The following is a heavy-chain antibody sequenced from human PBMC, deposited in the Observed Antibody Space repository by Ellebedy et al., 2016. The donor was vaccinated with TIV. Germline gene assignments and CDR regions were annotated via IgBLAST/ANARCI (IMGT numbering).Heavy chain of an antibody. D-gene: IGHD5-24*01. J-gene: IGHJ5*02. Sequence: PGGSLRLSCATSGFTFRTYPMHWVRQAPGKGLEWVAAIWYDGSNTDYGDSVKGRFTISRDNSQNRLYLQMNRLRAEDTAVYYCARGPEDMAQYEGYFDAWGQGILVTVSS. CDR1: GFTFRTYP. CDR2: IWYDGSNT. V-gene: IGHV3-33*01. CDR3: ARGPEDMAQYEGYFDA.